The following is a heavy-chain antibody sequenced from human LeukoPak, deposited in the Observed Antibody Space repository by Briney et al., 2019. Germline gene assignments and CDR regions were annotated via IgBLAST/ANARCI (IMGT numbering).Heavy chain of an antibody. CDR1: GFTFDDYA. V-gene: IGHV3-9*01. J-gene: IGHJ4*02. CDR3: AKGSCSSTSCHFDY. Sequence: GRSLRLSCAASGFTFDDYAMHCVRQVPGKGLEWVSGISWNSGSIDYADSVKGRFTISRDNAKNSLHLQMDSLRTEDTAFYYCAKGSCSSTSCHFDYWGQGTLVTVSS. CDR2: ISWNSGSI. D-gene: IGHD2-2*01.